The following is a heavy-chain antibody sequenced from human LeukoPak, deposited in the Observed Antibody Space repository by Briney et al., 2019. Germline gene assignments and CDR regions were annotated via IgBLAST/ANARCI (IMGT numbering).Heavy chain of an antibody. V-gene: IGHV3-33*01. J-gene: IGHJ6*03. CDR2: IWYDGSNK. Sequence: PGRSLRLFCAASGFTFSSYGMHWVRQAPGKGLEWVAVIWYDGSNKYYADSVKGRFTISRDNSKNTLYLQMSSLRAEDTAVYYCARVTVTTETYYYYYMDVWGKGTTVTVSS. CDR1: GFTFSSYG. D-gene: IGHD4-17*01. CDR3: ARVTVTTETYYYYYMDV.